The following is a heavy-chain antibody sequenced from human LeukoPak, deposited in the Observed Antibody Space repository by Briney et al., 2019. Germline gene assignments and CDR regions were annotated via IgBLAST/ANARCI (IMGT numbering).Heavy chain of an antibody. Sequence: ASVKVSCKTSGYTFTTYYMHWVRQAPGQGLEWMGGIIPIFGTANYAQKFQGRVTITADESTSTAYMELSSLRSEDTAVYYCARAIGASRKYYDILTGYYPYYFDYWGQGTLVTVSS. CDR2: IIPIFGTA. CDR1: GYTFTTYY. V-gene: IGHV1-69*13. D-gene: IGHD3-9*01. CDR3: ARAIGASRKYYDILTGYYPYYFDY. J-gene: IGHJ4*02.